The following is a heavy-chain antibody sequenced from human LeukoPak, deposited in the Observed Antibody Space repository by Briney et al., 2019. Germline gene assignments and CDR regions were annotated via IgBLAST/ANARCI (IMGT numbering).Heavy chain of an antibody. CDR1: GYSFTSYW. D-gene: IGHD3-10*01. Sequence: GESLKISCKGSGYSFTSYWIGWVRQMPGKGLEWMGIIYPGDSDTRYSPSFQGQVTISADKSISTAYLQWSSLKASDTAMYYCARAGYYYGSGSYNAFDIWGQGTMVTVSS. J-gene: IGHJ3*02. CDR2: IYPGDSDT. V-gene: IGHV5-51*01. CDR3: ARAGYYYGSGSYNAFDI.